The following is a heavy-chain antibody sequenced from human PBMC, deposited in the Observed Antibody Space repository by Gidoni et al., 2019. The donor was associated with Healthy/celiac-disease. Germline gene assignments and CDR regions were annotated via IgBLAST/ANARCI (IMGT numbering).Heavy chain of an antibody. D-gene: IGHD5-18*01. J-gene: IGHJ4*02. CDR3: ARDQGRGYSYGYTHFDY. CDR2: ISYDGSNK. CDR1: GFTFSSYA. V-gene: IGHV3-30-3*01. Sequence: QVQLVESGGGVVQPGRSLRLSCAASGFTFSSYAMHWVRQAPGKGLEWVAVISYDGSNKYYADSVKGRFTISRDNSKNTLYLQMNSLRAEDTAVYYCARDQGRGYSYGYTHFDYWGQGTLVTVSS.